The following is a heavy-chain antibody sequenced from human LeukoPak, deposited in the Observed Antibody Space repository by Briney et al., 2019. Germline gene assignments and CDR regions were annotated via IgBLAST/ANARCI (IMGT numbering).Heavy chain of an antibody. CDR2: ISSSSSYI. CDR1: GFTFSSYS. J-gene: IGHJ6*03. Sequence: GGPLRLSCAASGFTFSSYSMNWVRQAPGKGLEWVSSISSSSSYIYYADSVKGRFTISRDNAKNSLYLQMNSLRAEDTAVYYCARDLSGTTFFDYYYYYMDVWGKGTTVTVSS. CDR3: ARDLSGTTFFDYYYYYMDV. V-gene: IGHV3-21*01. D-gene: IGHD1-7*01.